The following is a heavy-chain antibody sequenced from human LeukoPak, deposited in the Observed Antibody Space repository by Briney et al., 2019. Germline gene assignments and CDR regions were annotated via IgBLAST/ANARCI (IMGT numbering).Heavy chain of an antibody. J-gene: IGHJ4*02. CDR1: GYTFTSYD. D-gene: IGHD2-21*02. Sequence: ASVKVSCKASGYTFTSYDINWVRQATGQGLEWMGGIIPIFGTANYAQKFQGRVTITADESTSTAYMELSSLRSEDTAVYYCARDSCNGGDCYSDYWGQGTLVTVSS. CDR2: IIPIFGTA. CDR3: ARDSCNGGDCYSDY. V-gene: IGHV1-69*13.